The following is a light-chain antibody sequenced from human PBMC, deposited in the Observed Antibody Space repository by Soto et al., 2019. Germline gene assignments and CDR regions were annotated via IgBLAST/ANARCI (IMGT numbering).Light chain of an antibody. Sequence: DIPMTQSPSSLSASVGDRVTITCRASQGIRDALGWYQQKPGKAPKRLIYAASSLQSGVPSRFSGSGSGTEFTLTISSLQPDDFATYYCQQYNSSPWTFGQGTKVEIK. CDR1: QGIRDA. J-gene: IGKJ1*01. CDR3: QQYNSSPWT. CDR2: AAS. V-gene: IGKV1-17*01.